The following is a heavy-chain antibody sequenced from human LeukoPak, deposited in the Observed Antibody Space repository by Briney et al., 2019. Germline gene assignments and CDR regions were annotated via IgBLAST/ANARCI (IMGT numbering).Heavy chain of an antibody. V-gene: IGHV3-7*01. Sequence: GGSLRLSCAASGSTFSSYWMSWVRQAPGKGLEWVANIKQDGSEKYYVDSVKGRFTISRDNAKNSLYLQMNSLRAEDTAVYYCARDVYGDYANDYWGQGTLVTVSS. CDR1: GSTFSSYW. CDR2: IKQDGSEK. D-gene: IGHD4-17*01. J-gene: IGHJ4*02. CDR3: ARDVYGDYANDY.